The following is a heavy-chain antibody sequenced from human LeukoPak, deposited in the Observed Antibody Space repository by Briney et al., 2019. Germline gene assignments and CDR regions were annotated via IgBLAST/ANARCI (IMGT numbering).Heavy chain of an antibody. CDR3: ARDQRWSARSYSYDYMDV. CDR2: IYYSGST. J-gene: IGHJ6*03. V-gene: IGHV4-59*12. D-gene: IGHD4-23*01. CDR1: GGSISSYY. Sequence: PSETLSLTCTVSGGSISSYYWSWIRQPPGKGLEWIGYIYYSGSTNYNPSLKSRVTISVDTSKNQFSLKLSSVTAADTAVYYCARDQRWSARSYSYDYMDVWGKGTTVTVSS.